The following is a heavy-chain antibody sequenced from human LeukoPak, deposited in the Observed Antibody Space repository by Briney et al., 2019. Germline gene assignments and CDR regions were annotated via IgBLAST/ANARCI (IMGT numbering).Heavy chain of an antibody. CDR1: GGSINSSNW. CDR3: ARDARSTSHYYDTSGYLKRYYYYGMDV. CDR2: IYHSETT. V-gene: IGHV4-4*02. D-gene: IGHD3-22*01. Sequence: KPSETLSLTCAVSGGSINSSNWWSWVRQPPGKGLEWIGEIYHSETTNYNPSLESRVTISVDKSKNQFSLKLSSVTAADTAVYYCARDARSTSHYYDTSGYLKRYYYYGMDVWGQGTTVTVSS. J-gene: IGHJ6*02.